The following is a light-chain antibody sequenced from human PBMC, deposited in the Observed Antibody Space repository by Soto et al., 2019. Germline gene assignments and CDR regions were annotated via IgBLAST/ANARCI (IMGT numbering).Light chain of an antibody. CDR3: QQSYSTPLT. CDR2: DAA. Sequence: DIQMTQSPYSLSAAVGDRVTIACRASQNINTYLNWYQQKPRKAPKLLIFDAASLQNGVPSRFGGSGSGTDFTLTISSLQPEDFATYYCQQSYSTPLTFGGGTKVDNK. CDR1: QNINTY. J-gene: IGKJ4*01. V-gene: IGKV1-39*01.